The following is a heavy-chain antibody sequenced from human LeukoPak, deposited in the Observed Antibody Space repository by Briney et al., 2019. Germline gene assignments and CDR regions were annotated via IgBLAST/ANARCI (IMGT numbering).Heavy chain of an antibody. CDR2: IYYSGNT. J-gene: IGHJ4*02. D-gene: IGHD3-16*01. Sequence: SETLSLTCTVSGGSFSTYYWSWIRQPPGRGLEWIGYIYYSGNTDYNPSLKSRANMSLDTSKNQFSLNLSSVTAADTAIYYCARAVITFGGAVAKGFDCWGQGTLVTVSS. V-gene: IGHV4-59*13. CDR1: GGSFSTYY. CDR3: ARAVITFGGAVAKGFDC.